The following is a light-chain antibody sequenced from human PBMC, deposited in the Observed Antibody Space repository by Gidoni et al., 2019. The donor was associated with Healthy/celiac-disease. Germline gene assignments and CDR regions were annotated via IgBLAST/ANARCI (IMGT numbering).Light chain of an antibody. CDR1: QGISSY. V-gene: IGKV1-8*01. J-gene: IGKJ3*01. CDR2: AAS. CDR3: QQYYSYLFT. Sequence: ALRITQSPSSLSASTGDRVTITCRASQGISSYLAWYQQKPGKAPKLLIYAASTLQRGVPSRFSGSGSGTDFTLTISCLQSEDFATYYCQQYYSYLFTFGPXTKVDIK.